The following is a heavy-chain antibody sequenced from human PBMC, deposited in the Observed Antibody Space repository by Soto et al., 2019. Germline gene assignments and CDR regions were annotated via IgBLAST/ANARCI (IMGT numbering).Heavy chain of an antibody. J-gene: IGHJ4*02. V-gene: IGHV4-31*03. CDR2: IYYSGST. CDR3: ARLPKTGVQRYYFDY. Sequence: PSETLSLTCTVSGGSISSGGYYWSWIRQHPGKGLEWIGYIYYSGSTYYNPSLKSRVTISVDTSKNQFSLKLSSVTAADTAVYYCARLPKTGVQRYYFDYWGQGTLVTVSS. CDR1: GGSISSGGYY. D-gene: IGHD7-27*01.